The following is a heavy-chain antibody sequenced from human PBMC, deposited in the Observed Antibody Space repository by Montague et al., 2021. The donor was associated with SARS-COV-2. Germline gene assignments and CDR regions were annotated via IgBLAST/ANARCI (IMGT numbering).Heavy chain of an antibody. D-gene: IGHD2-15*01. V-gene: IGHV4-59*01. J-gene: IGHJ3*02. CDR2: IYYSGST. CDR1: GGSISSYY. Sequence: SETLSLTCTVSGGSISSYYWSWIRQPPGKGLEWIGYIYYSGSTNYNPSLKSRVTISVDTSKNQFSLKLSSVTAADTAVYYCARRGLGYWSGGSCPNAFDIWGQGTMVTVSS. CDR3: ARRGLGYWSGGSCPNAFDI.